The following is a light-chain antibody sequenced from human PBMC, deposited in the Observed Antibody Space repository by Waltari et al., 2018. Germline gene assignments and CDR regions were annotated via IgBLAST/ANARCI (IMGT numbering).Light chain of an antibody. V-gene: IGKV3-11*01. CDR1: QSVSVY. CDR3: QQRSNWPLT. Sequence: EIVLTQSPVTLSLSPEGGATLSCRASQSVSVYLAWYQLKPGQAPRLLIYDASNRATGIPARFSGSGSGTDFTLTISSLEPEDFAVYYCQQRSNWPLTFGGGTKVDIK. CDR2: DAS. J-gene: IGKJ4*01.